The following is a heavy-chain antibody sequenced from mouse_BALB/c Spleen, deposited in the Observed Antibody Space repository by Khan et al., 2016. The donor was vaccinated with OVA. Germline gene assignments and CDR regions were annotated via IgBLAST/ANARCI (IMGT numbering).Heavy chain of an antibody. J-gene: IGHJ2*01. V-gene: IGHV3-2*02. CDR2: ISYSDVT. Sequence: VQLKQSGPGLVKPSQSLSLTCTVTGYSITSGYAWNWIRQFPENKLEWMGYISYSDVTNYNPSLKSRISITRDTSKNQFFLQLNSVTTEDTATYYCARGNYYGYYFDYWGQGTTLTVSS. CDR3: ARGNYYGYYFDY. D-gene: IGHD1-1*01. CDR1: GYSITSGYA.